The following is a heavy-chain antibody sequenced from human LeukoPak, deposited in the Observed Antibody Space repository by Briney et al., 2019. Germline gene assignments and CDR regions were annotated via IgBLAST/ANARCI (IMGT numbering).Heavy chain of an antibody. CDR1: GGSISLYY. Sequence: SETLSLTCTVSGGSISLYYWNWIRQPAGKGLEWIGRIYTSGSTNYNPSLKSRVTMSLDTSKNQFSLNLSSVTAADTAVYYCARSVEGYCRGGSCYSYSYYMDVWGKGTTVTVSS. CDR2: IYTSGST. J-gene: IGHJ6*03. CDR3: ARSVEGYCRGGSCYSYSYYMDV. V-gene: IGHV4-4*07. D-gene: IGHD2-15*01.